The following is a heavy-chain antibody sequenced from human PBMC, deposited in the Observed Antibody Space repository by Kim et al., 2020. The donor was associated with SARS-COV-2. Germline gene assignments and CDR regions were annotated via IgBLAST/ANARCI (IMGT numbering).Heavy chain of an antibody. CDR1: GFTFSSYA. CDR3: VKGGIYDIAAAGNYYYYGMDV. CDR2: ISSNGGST. Sequence: GGSLRLSCSASGFTFSSYAMHWVRQAPGKGLEYVSAISSNGGSTYYADSMKGRFTISRDNSKNTLYLQMSSLRAEDTAVYYCVKGGIYDIAAAGNYYYYGMDVWGQGTTVTVSS. V-gene: IGHV3-64D*06. J-gene: IGHJ6*02. D-gene: IGHD6-13*01.